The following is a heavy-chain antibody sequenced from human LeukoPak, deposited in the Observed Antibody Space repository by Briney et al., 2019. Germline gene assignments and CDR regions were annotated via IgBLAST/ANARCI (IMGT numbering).Heavy chain of an antibody. V-gene: IGHV3-74*01. D-gene: IGHD6-13*01. J-gene: IGHJ6*03. CDR2: INNDGSST. CDR1: GFTFSNYW. CDR3: AREVCISSWYYYYYMDV. Sequence: PGGSLRLSCAASGFTFSNYWMHWVRQAPGQGLVWVSHINNDGSSTTYADSVKGRFTISRDNAKNTLYLQMNSLRVEDSAVYYCAREVCISSWYYYYYMDVWGKGTTVTVSS.